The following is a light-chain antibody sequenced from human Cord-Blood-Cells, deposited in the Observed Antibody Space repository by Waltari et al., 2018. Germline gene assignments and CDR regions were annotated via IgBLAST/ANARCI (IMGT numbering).Light chain of an antibody. CDR2: GNS. CDR1: SSNIGAGND. CDR3: QSYDSSLSGSGV. V-gene: IGLV1-40*01. Sequence: QSVLTQPPSVSGAPGQRVTIPCTGSSSNIGAGNDVTWNQQLPGTAPKLLIYGNSNRPSGVPDRFSGSKSGTSASLAITGLQAEDEADYYCQSYDSSLSGSGVFGGGTKLTVL. J-gene: IGLJ3*02.